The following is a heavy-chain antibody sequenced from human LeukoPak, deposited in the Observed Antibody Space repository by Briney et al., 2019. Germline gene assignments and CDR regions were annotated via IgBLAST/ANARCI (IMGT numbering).Heavy chain of an antibody. CDR1: GFTVSSNY. J-gene: IGHJ4*02. CDR3: ARVLWNGDYPRFDY. Sequence: GGSLRLSCAASGFTVSSNYMSWVRQAPGKGLEWVSVIYSGGSTYYADSVEGRFTISRDNSKNTLYLQMNSLRAEDTAVYYCARVLWNGDYPRFDYWGQGTLVTVSS. V-gene: IGHV3-53*01. D-gene: IGHD4-17*01. CDR2: IYSGGST.